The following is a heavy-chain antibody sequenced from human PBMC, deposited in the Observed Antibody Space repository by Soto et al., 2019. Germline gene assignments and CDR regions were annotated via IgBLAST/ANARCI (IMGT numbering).Heavy chain of an antibody. V-gene: IGHV3-21*01. Sequence: RSGGSLRLSCAASGFTFSSYSMNWVRQAPGKGLEWVSSISSSSSYIYYADSVKGRFTISRDNAKNSLYLQMNSLRAEDTAVYYCARDPWAYCGGDCYFDYWGQGTLVTVSS. D-gene: IGHD2-21*02. CDR3: ARDPWAYCGGDCYFDY. CDR2: ISSSSSYI. J-gene: IGHJ4*02. CDR1: GFTFSSYS.